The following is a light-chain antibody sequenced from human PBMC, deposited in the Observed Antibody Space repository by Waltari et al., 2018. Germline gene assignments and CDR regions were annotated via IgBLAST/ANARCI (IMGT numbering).Light chain of an antibody. CDR1: QSVSSN. CDR2: DAS. CDR3: QQYNRWPPIT. V-gene: IGKV3-15*01. Sequence: EIVMTQSPATLSVSPGETATLSCRASQSVSSNVAWYQKKPGQAPRLLIYDASTRATSIPAKCRGSGSGTDFTLTISSLQSEDFAVYYCQQYNRWPPITFGHGTRLEIK. J-gene: IGKJ5*01.